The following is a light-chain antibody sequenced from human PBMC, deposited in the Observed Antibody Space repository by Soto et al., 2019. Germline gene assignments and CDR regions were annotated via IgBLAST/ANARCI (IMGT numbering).Light chain of an antibody. V-gene: IGKV3-20*01. CDR2: GAS. Sequence: VVLTQSPATLSLSPGERASLSCRASQRISSTFLAWYQQKPGQAPRLLIYGASSRATGIPDRFSGSGSGTDFTLTISRLEAEDFAMYYCQQCGGSPTFGQGTKVDI. J-gene: IGKJ1*01. CDR3: QQCGGSPT. CDR1: QRISSTF.